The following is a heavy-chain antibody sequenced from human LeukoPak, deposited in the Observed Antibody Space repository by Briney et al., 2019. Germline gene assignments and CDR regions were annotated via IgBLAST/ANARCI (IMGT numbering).Heavy chain of an antibody. V-gene: IGHV4-59*01. J-gene: IGHJ4*02. CDR3: ARSYSSSLDY. Sequence: SETLSLTCTVSGGSISSYYWSWIRQPPGKGLEWIGYIYYSGSTNYNPSLKSRVTISVDTSKNQFSLKLSSVTAADTAVYYCARSYSSSLDYWGRGTLVTVSS. CDR2: IYYSGST. CDR1: GGSISSYY. D-gene: IGHD6-6*01.